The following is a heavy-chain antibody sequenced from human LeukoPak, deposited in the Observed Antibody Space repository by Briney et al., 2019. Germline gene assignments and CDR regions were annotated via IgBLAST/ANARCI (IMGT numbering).Heavy chain of an antibody. CDR1: GFTFSDYY. CDR2: ISWNSGSI. Sequence: GGSLRLSCAASGFTFSDYYMSWIRQAPGKGLEWVSGISWNSGSIGYADSVKGRFTISRDNAKNSLYLQMNSLRAEDTALYYCAKDGASSSWYNYWFDPWGQGALVTVSS. D-gene: IGHD6-13*01. V-gene: IGHV3-9*01. CDR3: AKDGASSSWYNYWFDP. J-gene: IGHJ5*02.